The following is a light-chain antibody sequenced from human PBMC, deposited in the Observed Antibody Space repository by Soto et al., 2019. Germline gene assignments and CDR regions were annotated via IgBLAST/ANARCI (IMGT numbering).Light chain of an antibody. J-gene: IGLJ2*01. Sequence: QSALTQPASVSVSPGQSITISCTGTSSDVGSHNFVSWYQQRPGKAPKLMIFEVTKRPSGVSSRFSASKSGNTASLTISGVQAEDEADYYCCSYAGTTTWVFGGGTQVTVL. V-gene: IGLV2-23*02. CDR3: CSYAGTTTWV. CDR2: EVT. CDR1: SSDVGSHNF.